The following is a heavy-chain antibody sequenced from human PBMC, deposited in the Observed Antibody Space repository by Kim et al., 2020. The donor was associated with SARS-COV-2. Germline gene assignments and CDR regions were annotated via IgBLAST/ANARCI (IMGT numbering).Heavy chain of an antibody. J-gene: IGHJ6*02. D-gene: IGHD4-17*01. CDR1: GGTFSSYA. CDR2: IIPIFGTA. Sequence: SVKVSCKASGGTFSSYAISWVRQAPGQGLEWMGGIIPIFGTANYAQKFQGRVTITADESTSTAYMELSSLRSEDTAVYYCARHDYGDYLPDPYYYYGMDVGGQGTTVTVSS. V-gene: IGHV1-69*13. CDR3: ARHDYGDYLPDPYYYYGMDV.